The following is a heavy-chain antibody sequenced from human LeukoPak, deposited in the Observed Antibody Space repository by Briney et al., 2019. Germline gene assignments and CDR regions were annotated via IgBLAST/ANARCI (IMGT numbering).Heavy chain of an antibody. CDR2: ISWNTGSI. CDR3: AKGAAGTLSFAAFDI. V-gene: IGHV3-9*03. CDR1: GFNIDDYG. Sequence: GGSLRLSCTASGFNIDDYGMTWVRQAPGKGLEWVSGISWNTGSIVYADSVKDRFTISRDNAKNSLYLQMNSLRAEDMALYYCAKGAAGTLSFAAFDIWGQGTMVTVSS. D-gene: IGHD6-13*01. J-gene: IGHJ3*02.